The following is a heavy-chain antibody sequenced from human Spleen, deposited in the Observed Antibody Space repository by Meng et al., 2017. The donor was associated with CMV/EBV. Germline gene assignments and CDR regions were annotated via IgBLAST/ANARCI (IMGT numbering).Heavy chain of an antibody. V-gene: IGHV3-20*03. J-gene: IGHJ4*02. CDR2: IIWKGGST. D-gene: IGHD1-26*01. CDR3: ARYSGSYYEGDYFAY. Sequence: SGVTFDVYGRSGARQAPGEGLEGFAGIIWKGGSTGHADSVNGRLTITRDNAKHSLYVQMNSLRAEDTDLYYCARYSGSYYEGDYFAYWRQGTLVTVSS. CDR1: GVTFDVYG.